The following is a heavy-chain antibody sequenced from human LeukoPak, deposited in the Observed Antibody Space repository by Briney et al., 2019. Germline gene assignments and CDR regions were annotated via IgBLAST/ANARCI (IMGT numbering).Heavy chain of an antibody. Sequence: GGSLRLSCAGSGFTFSAYWMSWVRQAPGKGLEWVANIKIDGSEKYYVDCVKGRFTISRDNAKNSLYLQMNSLRVEDTAVYYCARGVDIVATIWDYWGQGTLVTVSS. V-gene: IGHV3-7*03. CDR1: GFTFSAYW. CDR3: ARGVDIVATIWDY. D-gene: IGHD5-12*01. J-gene: IGHJ4*02. CDR2: IKIDGSEK.